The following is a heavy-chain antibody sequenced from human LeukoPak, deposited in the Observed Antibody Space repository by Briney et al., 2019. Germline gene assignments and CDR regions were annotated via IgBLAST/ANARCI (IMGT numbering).Heavy chain of an antibody. J-gene: IGHJ3*02. Sequence: SETLSLTCTVSGGSISGYYWSWLRQPPGKGLEYLGYIYYSGSTNYNPSLKSRVTISVLTSKNRFSLKLSSVTAADTAVYYCATLTGGDDAFDIWGQGTMVTVSS. D-gene: IGHD4-23*01. CDR2: IYYSGST. CDR3: ATLTGGDDAFDI. V-gene: IGHV4-59*01. CDR1: GGSISGYY.